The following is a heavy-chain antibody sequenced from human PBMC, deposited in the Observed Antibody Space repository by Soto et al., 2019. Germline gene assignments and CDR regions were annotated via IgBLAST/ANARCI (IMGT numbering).Heavy chain of an antibody. CDR1: GFTISSNA. Sequence: SGGSLRLSCAASGFTISSNAMYWVRQAPGKGLEWVSGISDRGDTTHYADSVKGRFTISRDTSEDTLYLQLNTLRADDTAVYYCAKDKPGTTSFDYWGQRTLVTVSS. J-gene: IGHJ4*02. CDR3: AKDKPGTTSFDY. V-gene: IGHV3-23*01. CDR2: ISDRGDTT. D-gene: IGHD1-1*01.